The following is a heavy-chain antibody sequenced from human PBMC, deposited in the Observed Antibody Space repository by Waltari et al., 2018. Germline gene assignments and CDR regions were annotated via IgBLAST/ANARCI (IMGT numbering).Heavy chain of an antibody. Sequence: EVQLLESGGGLVQPGGSLRLSCTASGFTFSHFALSWVRQAPGKGLEWVSSISDSGLNTYYADSLKGRFTISRDNSENTLYLQLNSLRPEDTAVYYCVKDRPASGWFYWGQGTLVIVSS. CDR2: ISDSGLNT. CDR1: GFTFSHFA. CDR3: VKDRPASGWFY. V-gene: IGHV3-23*01. D-gene: IGHD6-19*01. J-gene: IGHJ4*02.